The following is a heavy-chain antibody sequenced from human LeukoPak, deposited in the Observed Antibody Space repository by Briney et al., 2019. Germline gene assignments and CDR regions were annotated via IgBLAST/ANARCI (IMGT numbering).Heavy chain of an antibody. V-gene: IGHV3-23*01. CDR1: GFTFSSYA. D-gene: IGHD4-23*01. Sequence: GGSLRLSCAASGFTFSSYAMSWVRQVPGKGLEWVSAISGSGGSTYYADSVKGRFTISRDNSKNTLYLQMNSLRAEDTAVYYCAKSNLLTTVAYYWGQGTLVTVSS. J-gene: IGHJ4*02. CDR3: AKSNLLTTVAYY. CDR2: ISGSGGST.